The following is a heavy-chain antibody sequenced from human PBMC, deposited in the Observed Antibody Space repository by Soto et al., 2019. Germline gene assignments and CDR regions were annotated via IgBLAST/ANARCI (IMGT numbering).Heavy chain of an antibody. CDR1: GFTFSSYS. Sequence: HPGGSLRLSCADSGFTFSSYSMSWVRHSPGEGLEWVSAISGSGGSTYYADSVKVRFTISRYNSKNTLYLQMNSLRAEDTAVYYCAKDRRLGVVVPAAKKEANYGMDVWGQGTTVTVSS. J-gene: IGHJ6*02. D-gene: IGHD2-2*01. CDR2: ISGSGGST. CDR3: AKDRRLGVVVPAAKKEANYGMDV. V-gene: IGHV3-23*01.